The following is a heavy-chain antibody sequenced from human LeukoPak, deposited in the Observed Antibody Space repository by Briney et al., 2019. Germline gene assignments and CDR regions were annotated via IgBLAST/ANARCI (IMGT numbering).Heavy chain of an antibody. J-gene: IGHJ4*02. Sequence: SETLSLTCTVSGGSISSSSYYCGWIRQPPGKGLEWIGSIYYSGSTYYNPSLKSRVTISVDTSKNQFSLKLSSVTAADTAVYYCAYCSSTSCYSRPSFDYWGQGTLVTVSS. CDR2: IYYSGST. CDR1: GGSISSSSYY. CDR3: AYCSSTSCYSRPSFDY. V-gene: IGHV4-39*01. D-gene: IGHD2-2*01.